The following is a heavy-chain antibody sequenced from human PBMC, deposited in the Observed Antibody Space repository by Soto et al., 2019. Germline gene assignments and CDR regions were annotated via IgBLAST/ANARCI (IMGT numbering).Heavy chain of an antibody. Sequence: QVQLQQWGAGLLKPSETLSLTCAVYGGSFSGYYWSWIRQPPGKGLEWIGEINHSGSTNYNPSLKSRLTISVDTSKNQFSLKLSSVTAADTAVYYCARGTTTVTRPYYYYYYMDVWGKVTTVTVSS. CDR1: GGSFSGYY. J-gene: IGHJ6*03. V-gene: IGHV4-34*01. CDR3: ARGTTTVTRPYYYYYYMDV. D-gene: IGHD4-17*01. CDR2: INHSGST.